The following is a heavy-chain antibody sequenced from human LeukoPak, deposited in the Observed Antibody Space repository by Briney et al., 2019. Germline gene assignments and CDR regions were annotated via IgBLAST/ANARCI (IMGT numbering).Heavy chain of an antibody. J-gene: IGHJ6*03. CDR1: GFTFDDYG. CDR3: ARVIYYHYYYMDV. Sequence: GGSLRLSCAASGFTFDDYGMSWVRQAPGKGLEWVSSINRDSYIYYADSVKGRFTISRDNAKNSLFLQMNSLGAEDTAVYYCARVIYYHYYYMDVWGKGTTVTVSS. V-gene: IGHV3-69-1*01. CDR2: INRDSYI.